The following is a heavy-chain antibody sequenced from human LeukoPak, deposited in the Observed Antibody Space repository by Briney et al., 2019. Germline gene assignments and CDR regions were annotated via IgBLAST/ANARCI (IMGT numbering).Heavy chain of an antibody. CDR2: INHSGST. Sequence: SETLSLTCAVYGGSFSGYYWSWIRQPPGKGLEWIGEINHSGSTNYNPSLKSRVTISVGTSKNQFSLKLSSVTAADTAVYYCARRAIAAAGKAVDYWGQGTLVTVSS. J-gene: IGHJ4*02. V-gene: IGHV4-34*01. CDR1: GGSFSGYY. D-gene: IGHD6-13*01. CDR3: ARRAIAAAGKAVDY.